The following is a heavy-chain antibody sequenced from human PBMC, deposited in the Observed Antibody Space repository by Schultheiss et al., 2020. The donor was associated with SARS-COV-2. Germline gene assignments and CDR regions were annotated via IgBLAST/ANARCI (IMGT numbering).Heavy chain of an antibody. D-gene: IGHD2-15*01. CDR1: GGSISRSNW. J-gene: IGHJ4*02. Sequence: SETLSLTCAVSGGSISRSNWWSWIRQPPGKGLEWIGYIYFRSTNYNPSLKSRVTISVDTSKNQFSLKVSSVTAADTAVYYCASGYCSGGSCYSGYYFDYWGQGTLVTVSS. CDR2: IYFRST. V-gene: IGHV4-61*01. CDR3: ASGYCSGGSCYSGYYFDY.